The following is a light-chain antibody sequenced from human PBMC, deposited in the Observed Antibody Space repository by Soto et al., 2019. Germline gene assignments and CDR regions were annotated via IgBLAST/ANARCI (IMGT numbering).Light chain of an antibody. V-gene: IGKV3-20*01. Sequence: EMVLTQSPGTLSLSPGERATLSCRASQRVKSSYLAWYQQKPGQAPRLLIYGASSRATGIPDRFSGRGSGADFTLTISRLEPEDFAVYYCQQYGGSPFTFGPRTKVDIK. CDR2: GAS. J-gene: IGKJ3*01. CDR3: QQYGGSPFT. CDR1: QRVKSSY.